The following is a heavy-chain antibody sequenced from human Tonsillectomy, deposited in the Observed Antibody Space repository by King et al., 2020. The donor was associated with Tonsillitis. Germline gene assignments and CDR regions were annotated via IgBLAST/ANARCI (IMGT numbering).Heavy chain of an antibody. D-gene: IGHD3-16*02. CDR3: ARDSFRELSHLDY. CDR2: IYSGGST. CDR1: GFTVSSNY. V-gene: IGHV3-66*01. J-gene: IGHJ4*02. Sequence: VQLVESGGGLVQPGGSLRLSCAASGFTVSSNYMSWVRQAPGKGLEWVSVIYSGGSTYYADSVKGRFTISRDNSKNTLYLQVNSLRAEDTAVYYCARDSFRELSHLDYWGQGTLVTVSS.